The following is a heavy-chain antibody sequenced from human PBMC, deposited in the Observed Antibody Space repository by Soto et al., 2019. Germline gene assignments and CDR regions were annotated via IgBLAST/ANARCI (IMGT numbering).Heavy chain of an antibody. Sequence: EVQLVESGGGLVQPGGSLRLSCAASGFTFSSYSMNWVRQAPGKGLEWVSYISSSSSTIYYADSVKGRFTISRDNAKNSLFSQMNTLRDEGTAGYYCARGGGVLNWFDPWGQGTLVTVSS. J-gene: IGHJ5*02. CDR1: GFTFSSYS. D-gene: IGHD3-16*01. CDR3: ARGGGVLNWFDP. V-gene: IGHV3-48*02. CDR2: ISSSSSTI.